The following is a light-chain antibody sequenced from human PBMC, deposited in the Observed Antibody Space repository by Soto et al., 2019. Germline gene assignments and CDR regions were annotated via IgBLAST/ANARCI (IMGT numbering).Light chain of an antibody. V-gene: IGLV2-8*01. CDR3: ISYKTDDTFV. CDR1: SSDIGDYNY. CDR2: EVT. Sequence: QSALTQPPSASGSPGQSVTFSCTGTSSDIGDYNYVSWYQQHPGKAPKLMIYEVTKRPSGVPDRFSGSKSGNTASLTISGLQADDEAEYFCISYKTDDTFVFGSGTKFTLL. J-gene: IGLJ1*01.